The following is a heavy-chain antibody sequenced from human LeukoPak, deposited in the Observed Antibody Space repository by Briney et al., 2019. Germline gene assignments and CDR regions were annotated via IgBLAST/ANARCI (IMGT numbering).Heavy chain of an antibody. Sequence: PSETLSLTCTVYGGSISSFYWSWIRQPPGKGLEWIGYIYHSGSAKYNPSLKSRVTISVDTSKNQFSLKLSSVTAADTAVYYCARQPVEMSTIAAIDYWGQGTLVTVSS. CDR3: ARQPVEMSTIAAIDY. CDR1: GGSISSFY. D-gene: IGHD5-24*01. V-gene: IGHV4-59*01. CDR2: IYHSGSA. J-gene: IGHJ4*02.